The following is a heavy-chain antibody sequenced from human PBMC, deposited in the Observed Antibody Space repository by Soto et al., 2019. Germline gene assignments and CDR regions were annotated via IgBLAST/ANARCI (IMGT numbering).Heavy chain of an antibody. J-gene: IGHJ5*02. CDR3: ARESSSANNWFDP. V-gene: IGHV4-59*01. CDR1: GGSISSYY. Sequence: TLSLTCTVSGGSISSYYWSWIRQPPGKGLEWIGYIYYSGSTNYNPSLKSRVTISVDTSKNQFSLKLSSVTAADTAVYYCARESSSANNWFDPWGQGTLVTVSS. D-gene: IGHD6-6*01. CDR2: IYYSGST.